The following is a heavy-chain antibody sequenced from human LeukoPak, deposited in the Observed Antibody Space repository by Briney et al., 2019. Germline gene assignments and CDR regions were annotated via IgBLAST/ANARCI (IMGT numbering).Heavy chain of an antibody. V-gene: IGHV4-61*02. CDR1: AGSISSGSYY. J-gene: IGHJ4*02. Sequence: PSQTLSLTCTVSAGSISSGSYYWSWIRQPAGTGLEWIGRIYTSGSTSYNPSLKSRVTISVDTSKNQFSLKLSSVTAADTAVYYCASTSVRYFDWFPPPDYWGQGTLVTVSS. CDR3: ASTSVRYFDWFPPPDY. D-gene: IGHD3-9*01. CDR2: IYTSGST.